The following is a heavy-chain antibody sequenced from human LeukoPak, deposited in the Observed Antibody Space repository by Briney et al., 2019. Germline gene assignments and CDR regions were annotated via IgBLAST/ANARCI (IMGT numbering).Heavy chain of an antibody. Sequence: GGSLRLSCAASGFTFDDYGMSWVRQAPGKGLEWVSGINWNGGSTGYADSVKGRFTIPRDNAKNSLYLQMNSLRAEDTALYYCARASEQWLVAAFDIWGQGTMVTVSS. J-gene: IGHJ3*02. CDR1: GFTFDDYG. D-gene: IGHD6-19*01. V-gene: IGHV3-20*04. CDR2: INWNGGST. CDR3: ARASEQWLVAAFDI.